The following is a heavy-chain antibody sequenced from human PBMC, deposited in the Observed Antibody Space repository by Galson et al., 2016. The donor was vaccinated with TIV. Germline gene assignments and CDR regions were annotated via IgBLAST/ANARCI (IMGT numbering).Heavy chain of an antibody. CDR3: ATEYYLASGTDPLVGYKGMDV. J-gene: IGHJ6*02. Sequence: SLRLSCAASVLSFSSYPMHWVRQAPGKGLEYVALISDDGNNKQYADSVKGRFTISRDNSKKTLLLQMSSLKTDDTALYFCATEYYLASGTDPLVGYKGMDVWGQGTTVTVSS. V-gene: IGHV3-30-3*01. CDR2: ISDDGNNK. CDR1: VLSFSSYP. D-gene: IGHD3-10*01.